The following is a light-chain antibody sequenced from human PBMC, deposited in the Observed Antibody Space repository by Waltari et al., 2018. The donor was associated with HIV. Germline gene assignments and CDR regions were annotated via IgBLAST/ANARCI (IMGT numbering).Light chain of an antibody. Sequence: QSALTQAPSASGTPGQRVDISCSGATSNIGSNNVNWYQHLPGAAPKRLNDDNNQRPSGIPDRFSGSKSGSSASLAITGLQSDDEADFYCSTWDDNLNGPVFGGGTRLTVL. J-gene: IGLJ3*02. CDR2: DNN. CDR1: TSNIGSNN. CDR3: STWDDNLNGPV. V-gene: IGLV1-44*01.